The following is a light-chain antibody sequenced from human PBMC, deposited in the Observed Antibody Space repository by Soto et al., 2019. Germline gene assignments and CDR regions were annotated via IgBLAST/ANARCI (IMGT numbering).Light chain of an antibody. CDR2: EVT. Sequence: QSVLSQPPSASGFPGRSVTISCDGTENDIGRYNYVSWYQHRPGKAPKLLLHEVTNRPSGVSNRFSGSKSGNTASLTISGLRPEDEADYYCSSYTTLITVVFGGGTKLTVL. CDR3: SSYTTLITVV. V-gene: IGLV2-14*01. CDR1: ENDIGRYNY. J-gene: IGLJ3*02.